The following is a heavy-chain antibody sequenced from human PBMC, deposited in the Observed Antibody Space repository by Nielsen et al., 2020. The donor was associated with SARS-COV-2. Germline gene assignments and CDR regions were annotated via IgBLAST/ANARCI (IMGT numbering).Heavy chain of an antibody. J-gene: IGHJ4*02. V-gene: IGHV3-23*01. CDR2: IGAIDGST. D-gene: IGHD5-24*01. Sequence: GESLKISCAASGFPFMRYAMSWVRQAPGKGLEWVSSIGAIDGSTNYAESLRGRFTISRDNSKNTLYLQINSLRAEDTAMYYCAKDEAVSASDGFDSWGQGTLVTVSS. CDR1: GFPFMRYA. CDR3: AKDEAVSASDGFDS.